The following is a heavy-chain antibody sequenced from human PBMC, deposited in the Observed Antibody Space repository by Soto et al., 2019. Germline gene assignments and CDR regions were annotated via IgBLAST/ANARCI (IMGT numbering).Heavy chain of an antibody. J-gene: IGHJ2*01. CDR2: IYIGGTT. CDR1: GFTFSSNY. V-gene: IGHV3-53*04. D-gene: IGHD3-10*01. Sequence: EVQLVESGGGLVQPGGSLRLSCAASGFTFSSNYMSWVRQAPGKGLEWVSVIYIGGTTYYADYVRGRFTISRDDSKNTLYLHMNSLRADDTAVYYCARDLRLVGFGEHDLWSRGTLVTVSS. CDR3: ARDLRLVGFGEHDL.